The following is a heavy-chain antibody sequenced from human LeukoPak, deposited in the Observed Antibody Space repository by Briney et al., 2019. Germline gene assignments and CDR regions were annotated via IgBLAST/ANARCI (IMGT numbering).Heavy chain of an antibody. Sequence: GGSLRLSCAASGFTFTSYAMHWVRQAPGKGLEWVAVISYDGSNKYYADSVKGRFTISRDNSKNTLYLQMNSLRAEDTAVYYCARDGRATIANYFDYWGQGTLDTVSS. V-gene: IGHV3-30*04. J-gene: IGHJ4*02. CDR3: ARDGRATIANYFDY. D-gene: IGHD5-24*01. CDR1: GFTFTSYA. CDR2: ISYDGSNK.